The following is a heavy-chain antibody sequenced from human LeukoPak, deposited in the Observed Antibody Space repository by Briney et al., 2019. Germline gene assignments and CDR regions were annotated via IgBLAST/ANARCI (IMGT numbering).Heavy chain of an antibody. V-gene: IGHV3-30*04. CDR2: ISYDGSNK. CDR3: ARDTSYYYGSGSYYPNFDY. D-gene: IGHD3-10*01. CDR1: GFTFSSYA. Sequence: GRSLRLSCAASGFTFSSYAMHWVRQAPGKGLEWVAVISYDGSNKYYADSVKGRFTISRDNSKNTLYLQMNSLRAEDTAVYYCARDTSYYYGSGSYYPNFDYWGQGTLVTVSS. J-gene: IGHJ4*02.